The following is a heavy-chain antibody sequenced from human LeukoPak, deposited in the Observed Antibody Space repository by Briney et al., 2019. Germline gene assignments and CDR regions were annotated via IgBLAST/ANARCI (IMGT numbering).Heavy chain of an antibody. D-gene: IGHD5-18*01. CDR3: ARLMDTAMVPWYFGL. Sequence: SETLSLTCAVYGGSFSGYYWSWIRQPPGKGLEWIGEINHSGSTNYNPSLKSRVTISVDTSKNQFSLKLSSVTAADTAVYYCARLMDTAMVPWYFGLWGRGTLVTVSS. CDR1: GGSFSGYY. V-gene: IGHV4-34*01. CDR2: INHSGST. J-gene: IGHJ2*01.